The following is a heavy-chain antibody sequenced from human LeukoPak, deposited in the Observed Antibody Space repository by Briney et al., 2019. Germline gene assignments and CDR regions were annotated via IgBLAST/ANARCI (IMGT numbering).Heavy chain of an antibody. V-gene: IGHV1-8*01. CDR2: MNPNSGNT. D-gene: IGHD2-8*02. J-gene: IGHJ4*02. Sequence: ASVKVSGKASGYTVTSYDINWVRQATGQGLEGRGWMNPNSGNTGYAQKFQGRVTMTRNTSISTAYMELSSLRSEDAAVYYCARVPRGLGGVGGYGDYFDYWGQGTLVTVSS. CDR1: GYTVTSYD. CDR3: ARVPRGLGGVGGYGDYFDY.